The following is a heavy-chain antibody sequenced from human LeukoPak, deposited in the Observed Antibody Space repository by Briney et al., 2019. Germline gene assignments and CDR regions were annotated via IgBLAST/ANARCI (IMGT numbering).Heavy chain of an antibody. CDR2: INHSGST. Sequence: SETLSLTCTVSGGSISSGSYYWSWIRQPPGKGLEWIGEINHSGSTNYNPSLKSRVTISVDTSKNQFSLKLSSVTAADTAVYYCARQSGVVRGVRYWGQGTLVTVSS. CDR1: GGSISSGSYY. J-gene: IGHJ4*02. CDR3: ARQSGVVRGVRY. D-gene: IGHD3-10*01. V-gene: IGHV4-39*01.